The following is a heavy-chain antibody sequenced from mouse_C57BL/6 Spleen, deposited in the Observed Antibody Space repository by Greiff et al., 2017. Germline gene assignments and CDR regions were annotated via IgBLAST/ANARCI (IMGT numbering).Heavy chain of an antibody. CDR1: GYTFTSYW. CDR3: ARGGNYERDYYAVDC. D-gene: IGHD2-1*01. Sequence: VQLQQSGAELVKPGASVKMSCKASGYTFTSYWITWVKQRPGQGLEWIGDIYPGSGSTNYNEKFKSKATLTVDTSSSTAYMQLSSLTSEDSAVYYCARGGNYERDYYAVDCWGQGTSVTVSS. J-gene: IGHJ4*01. CDR2: IYPGSGST. V-gene: IGHV1-55*01.